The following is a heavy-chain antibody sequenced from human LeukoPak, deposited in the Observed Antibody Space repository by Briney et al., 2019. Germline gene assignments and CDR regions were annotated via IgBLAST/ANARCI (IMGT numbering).Heavy chain of an antibody. V-gene: IGHV3-74*01. CDR2: INTNGNSA. J-gene: IGHJ4*02. CDR3: ARDNAYTFDY. CDR1: GFTFSSYW. D-gene: IGHD5-24*01. Sequence: PGGSLRLSCEVSGFTFSSYWMNWVRQVPGKGLVWVAHINTNGNSASYADSMKGRFTVSRDNAKSTLYLQMNSLRAEDTAVYYCARDNAYTFDYWGQGTLVTVSS.